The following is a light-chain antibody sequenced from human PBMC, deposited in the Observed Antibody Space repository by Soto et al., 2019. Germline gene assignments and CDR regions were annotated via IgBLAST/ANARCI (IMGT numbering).Light chain of an antibody. Sequence: QSALTQPASVSGSPGQSITISCTGTSSDVGSYNLVSWYQQHPGKAPKLMTYEGSKRPSGISNRFSGSKSGNTASLTISGLQAEDEAEYYCCSYADSSRIYVFGSGTQLTVL. V-gene: IGLV2-23*01. CDR3: CSYADSSRIYV. J-gene: IGLJ7*01. CDR2: EGS. CDR1: SSDVGSYNL.